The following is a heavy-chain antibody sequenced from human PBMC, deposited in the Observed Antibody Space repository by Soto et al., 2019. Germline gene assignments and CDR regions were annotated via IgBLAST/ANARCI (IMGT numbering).Heavy chain of an antibody. D-gene: IGHD1-26*01. V-gene: IGHV1-69*01. CDR3: AREEGAGGSYPPPFDY. CDR1: GGTFSSYA. Sequence: QVQLVQSGAEVKKPGSSVKVSCKASGGTFSSYAISWVRQAPGQGLEWMGGIIPIFGTANYAQKFQGRVTITADESTSTAYMGLSSLRSEDTAVYYCAREEGAGGSYPPPFDYWGQGTLVTVSS. CDR2: IIPIFGTA. J-gene: IGHJ4*02.